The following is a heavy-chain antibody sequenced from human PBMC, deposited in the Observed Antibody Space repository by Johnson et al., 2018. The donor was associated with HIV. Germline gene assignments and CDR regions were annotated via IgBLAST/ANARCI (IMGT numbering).Heavy chain of an antibody. CDR3: AKDDRELDAFDI. Sequence: QVQLVESGGGVVQPGRSLRLSCAASEFTFSSYGMHWVRQAPGKGLEWVSDVNWNGARTGYADSVKGRFTISRDNSKNTLYLQMNSLRAEDTAVYYCAKDDRELDAFDIWGQGTMVTVSS. V-gene: IGHV3-NL1*01. CDR1: EFTFSSYG. D-gene: IGHD1-26*01. J-gene: IGHJ3*02. CDR2: VNWNGART.